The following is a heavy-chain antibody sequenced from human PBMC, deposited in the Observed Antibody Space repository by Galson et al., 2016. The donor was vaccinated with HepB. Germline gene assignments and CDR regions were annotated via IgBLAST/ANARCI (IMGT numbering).Heavy chain of an antibody. Sequence: SLRLSCAASGFTFRSYWMSWVRQAPGKGLEWVANINQAGSEKYSVDSVKGRFTISRDNGKNSLYLQMSSLRVEDAGVYYCARRLDTQRRIAGWGWGLDVWGQRTTVTVS. CDR2: INQAGSEK. CDR3: ARRLDTQRRIAGWGWGLDV. CDR1: GFTFRSYW. D-gene: IGHD6-19*01. V-gene: IGHV3-7*01. J-gene: IGHJ6*02.